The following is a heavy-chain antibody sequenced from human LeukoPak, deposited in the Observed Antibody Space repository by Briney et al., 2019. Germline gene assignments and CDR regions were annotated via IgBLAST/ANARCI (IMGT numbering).Heavy chain of an antibody. D-gene: IGHD3-10*01. J-gene: IGHJ6*04. Sequence: SETLSLTCTVSGGSISSYYWSWIRQPPGKGLEWIGYIYYSGSTNYNPSLKSRVTISVDTSKNQFSLKLSSVTAADTAVYYCVRGTAMVRGVVGYYYGMDVWGKGTTVTVSS. CDR1: GGSISSYY. CDR2: IYYSGST. V-gene: IGHV4-59*01. CDR3: VRGTAMVRGVVGYYYGMDV.